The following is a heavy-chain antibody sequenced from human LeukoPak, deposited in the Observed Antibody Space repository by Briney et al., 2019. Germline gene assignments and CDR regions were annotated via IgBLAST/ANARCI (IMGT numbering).Heavy chain of an antibody. J-gene: IGHJ6*02. CDR3: AKDSSNYYYGMDV. CDR2: ISWNSGTI. Sequence: GRSLRLSCAASGFTFDDYAMHWVRQVPGKGLEWVSGISWNSGTIAYADSVKGRFTISRDNAKNSLYLQMNSLRAEDTALYYCAKDSSNYYYGMDVWGQGTTVTVSS. V-gene: IGHV3-9*01. CDR1: GFTFDDYA.